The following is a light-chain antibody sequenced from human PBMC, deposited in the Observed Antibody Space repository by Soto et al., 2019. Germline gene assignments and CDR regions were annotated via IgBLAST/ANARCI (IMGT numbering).Light chain of an antibody. J-gene: IGKJ2*01. CDR3: RQYNKWPPAYT. V-gene: IGKV3-15*01. CDR2: GAS. Sequence: EIVMTQSPATLSVSPGERATLSCRASQSVSSNLAWYQQKPGQAPRLLIYGASTRATGIPARFSGSGSGPVFALTLSSLPPEDFAVDYCRQYNKWPPAYTCGQGTKLEI. CDR1: QSVSSN.